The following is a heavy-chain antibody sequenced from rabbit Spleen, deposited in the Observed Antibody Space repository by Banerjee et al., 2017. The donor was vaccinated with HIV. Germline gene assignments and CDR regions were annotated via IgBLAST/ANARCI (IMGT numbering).Heavy chain of an antibody. CDR1: GFSFSGTDY. CDR3: ARNYVNAFDP. V-gene: IGHV1S45*01. D-gene: IGHD1-1*01. Sequence: QEQLEESGGDLVKPGASLTLTCTASGFSFSGTDYICWVRQAPGKGLEWIACIDTNDADTDYANWPKGRFTISKTSSTTVTLQMTSLTAADTATYFCARNYVNAFDPWGQGTLVTVS. CDR2: IDTNDADT. J-gene: IGHJ2*01.